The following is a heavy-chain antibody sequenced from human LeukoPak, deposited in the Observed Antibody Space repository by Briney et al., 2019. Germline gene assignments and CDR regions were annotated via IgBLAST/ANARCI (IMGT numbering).Heavy chain of an antibody. CDR3: ANDYGDENWFDP. V-gene: IGHV4-39*01. Sequence: PSETLSLTCTVSGGSISSSSYYWGWVRQPPGTGLEWLGSIYYSGSTYYNPSLKSRVTISVDTSKNQFSLKLSSVTAADTAVYYCANDYGDENWFDPWGQGTLVTVSS. CDR1: GGSISSSSYY. D-gene: IGHD4-17*01. J-gene: IGHJ5*02. CDR2: IYYSGST.